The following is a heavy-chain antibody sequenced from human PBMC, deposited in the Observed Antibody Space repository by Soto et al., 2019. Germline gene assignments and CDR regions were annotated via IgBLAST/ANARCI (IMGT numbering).Heavy chain of an antibody. CDR2: IYDSGST. D-gene: IGHD2-8*01. V-gene: IGHV4-30-4*01. CDR3: ARDNGVGP. CDR1: GGSISSGDYY. Sequence: QVQLQESGPGLVKPSQTLSLTCTVSGGSISSGDYYWSWIRQPPGKGLEWIGYIYDSGSTYYNSYLKSPVNITLDPSKNQFSLKLTSVTAADTAVYYCARDNGVGPWGQGTLVTVSS. J-gene: IGHJ5*02.